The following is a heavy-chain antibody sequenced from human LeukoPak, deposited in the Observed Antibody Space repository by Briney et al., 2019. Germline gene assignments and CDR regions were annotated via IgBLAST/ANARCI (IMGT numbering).Heavy chain of an antibody. CDR1: GFTFSSFA. J-gene: IGHJ4*02. CDR2: ISGSGSST. V-gene: IGHV3-23*01. CDR3: VREIVGATLYFDY. Sequence: GGSLRLSCAASGFTFSSFAMSWVRQAPGKGLAWVSSISGSGSSTYYADSVKGRFSISRDNSRNTLHLQMGSLRDEDTAVYYCVREIVGATLYFDYWGQGTLVTVSS. D-gene: IGHD1-26*01.